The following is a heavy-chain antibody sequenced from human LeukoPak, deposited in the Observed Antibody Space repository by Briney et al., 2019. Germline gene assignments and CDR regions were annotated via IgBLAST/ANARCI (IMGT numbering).Heavy chain of an antibody. V-gene: IGHV3-21*01. Sequence: GGSLRLSCVASGFTFSTYTMNWVRQAPGKGLEWVASINSGSSYMYYADSVKGRFTISRDNAKNSLYLQMNSLRAEDTAVYYCARDGYYYDSSGSFDYWGQGTLVTVSS. D-gene: IGHD3-22*01. CDR3: ARDGYYYDSSGSFDY. J-gene: IGHJ4*02. CDR2: INSGSSYM. CDR1: GFTFSTYT.